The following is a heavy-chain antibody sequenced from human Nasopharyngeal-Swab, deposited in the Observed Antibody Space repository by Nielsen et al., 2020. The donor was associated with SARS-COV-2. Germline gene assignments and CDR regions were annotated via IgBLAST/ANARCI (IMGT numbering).Heavy chain of an antibody. J-gene: IGHJ4*02. D-gene: IGHD3-22*01. Sequence: SVKVSCKASGGTFNNYGISWVRQAPGQGLEWVGRVIPILATANYAQKFQDRVTITADKATNTAYMELSSLRSEDTAIYYCATIYHFHSGGFSFQYWGQGTLDTVSS. CDR3: ATIYHFHSGGFSFQY. V-gene: IGHV1-69*04. CDR2: VIPILATA. CDR1: GGTFNNYG.